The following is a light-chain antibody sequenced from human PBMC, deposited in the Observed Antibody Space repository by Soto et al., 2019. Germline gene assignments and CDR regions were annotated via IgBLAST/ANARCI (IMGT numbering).Light chain of an antibody. CDR1: SSDVGGYNY. V-gene: IGLV2-11*01. CDR2: GVT. CDR3: FSHRGGDSHV. J-gene: IGLJ1*01. Sequence: QSVLTQPRSVSGSPGQSVTISCTGTSSDVGGYNYVSWYQQHPGKAPKLMIYGVTNRPSGVSNRFSGSKTGNTASLIISGLQAEDEAYYYCFSHRGGDSHVFGTGTKVTVL.